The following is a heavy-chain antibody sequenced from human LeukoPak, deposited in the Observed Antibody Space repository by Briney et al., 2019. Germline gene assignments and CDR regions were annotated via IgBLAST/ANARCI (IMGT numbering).Heavy chain of an antibody. D-gene: IGHD3-9*01. Sequence: ASGKVSGKPSGYTFTDHDIMWEREATGHGLGWRGWRQPNRGNTGYAQKFQGRVTMPRDTSETTAYMELTNLRSEGTAVYYCARNPLQFFDWLLSGVDALDFWGQGTLVIVSS. CDR2: RQPNRGNT. J-gene: IGHJ3*01. V-gene: IGHV1-8*01. CDR1: GYTFTDHD. CDR3: ARNPLQFFDWLLSGVDALDF.